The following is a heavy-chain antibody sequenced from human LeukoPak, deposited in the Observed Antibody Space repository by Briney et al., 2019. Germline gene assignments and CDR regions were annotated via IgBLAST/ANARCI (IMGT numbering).Heavy chain of an antibody. CDR3: AREPLGYCSGGSCYPGIDY. J-gene: IGHJ4*02. CDR1: GGSISSGDYY. D-gene: IGHD2-15*01. V-gene: IGHV4-30-4*08. CDR2: IYYSGST. Sequence: PSETPSLTCTVSGGSISSGDYYWSWIRQPPGKGLEWIGYIYYSGSTYYNPSLKSRVTISVDTSKNQFSLKLSSVTAADTAVYYCAREPLGYCSGGSCYPGIDYWGQGTLVTVSS.